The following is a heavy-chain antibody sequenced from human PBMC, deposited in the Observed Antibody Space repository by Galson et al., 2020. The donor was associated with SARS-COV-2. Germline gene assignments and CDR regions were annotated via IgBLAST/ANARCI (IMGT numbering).Heavy chain of an antibody. CDR2: INWNGGST. CDR3: AREYCGGDFYSLVPGDDAFDI. J-gene: IGHJ3*02. CDR1: GFTFDDYG. D-gene: IGHD2-21*02. V-gene: IGHV3-20*01. Sequence: SLTLSCAASGFTFDDYGMSWVRQAPGKGLAWVSGINWNGGSTGYADSVKGRFTISRDNAKNSLYLQMNSLRAEDTALYHCAREYCGGDFYSLVPGDDAFDIWGQGTMVTVSA.